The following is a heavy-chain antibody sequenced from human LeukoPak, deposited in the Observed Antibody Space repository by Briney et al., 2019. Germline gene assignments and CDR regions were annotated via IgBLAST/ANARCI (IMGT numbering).Heavy chain of an antibody. J-gene: IGHJ3*02. V-gene: IGHV4-39*01. Sequence: KPSETLSLTCTVSGGSISCSSYYWGWIRQPPGKGLEWIGSIYYSGSTYYNPSLKSRVTISVDTSKNQFSLKLSSVTAADTAVYYCARPYCHSTNCYKFDAFDIWGQGTMVTVSS. CDR2: IYYSGST. CDR3: ARPYCHSTNCYKFDAFDI. CDR1: GGSISCSSYY. D-gene: IGHD2-2*02.